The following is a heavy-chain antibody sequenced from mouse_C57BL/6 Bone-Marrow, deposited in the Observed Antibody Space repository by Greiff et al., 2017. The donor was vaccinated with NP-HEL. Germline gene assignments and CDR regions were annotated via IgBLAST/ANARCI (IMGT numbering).Heavy chain of an antibody. CDR2: IYPGDGDT. CDR1: GYAISSSW. CDR3: ARSAQATAAMDY. Sequence: QVQLQQSGPELVKPGAAVKISCKASGYAISSSWMNWVKQRPGKGLEWIGRIYPGDGDTNYNGKFKGKATLTADKSSSTAYMQLSSLTSEDSAVYFCARSAQATAAMDYWGQGTSVTVSS. D-gene: IGHD3-2*02. J-gene: IGHJ4*01. V-gene: IGHV1-82*01.